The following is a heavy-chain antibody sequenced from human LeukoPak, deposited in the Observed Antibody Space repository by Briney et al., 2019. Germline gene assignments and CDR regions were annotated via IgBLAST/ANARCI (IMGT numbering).Heavy chain of an antibody. CDR2: ISGSGDGT. CDR3: ARDLNEDAFDI. J-gene: IGHJ3*02. V-gene: IGHV3-23*01. Sequence: GGSLRLSCAASGFTFSSYAMSWVRQTPGKGLEWVSGISGSGDGTYYADSVKGRFTISRDNSMNTLYLQMNSLRDEDTAVYYCARDLNEDAFDIWGQGTMVTVSS. CDR1: GFTFSSYA. D-gene: IGHD1-1*01.